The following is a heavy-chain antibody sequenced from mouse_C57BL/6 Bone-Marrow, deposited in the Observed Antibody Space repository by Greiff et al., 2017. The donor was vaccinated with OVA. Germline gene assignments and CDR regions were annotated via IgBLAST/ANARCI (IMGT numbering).Heavy chain of an antibody. Sequence: VQLQQSGPGLVQPSQSLSITCTVSGFSLTSYGVHWVRQSPGKGLEWLGVIWSGGSTDYNAAFISRLSISKDNSKSQVFFKMNSLQADDTAIYYCARNNYYDYDGFAYWGQGTLVTVSA. D-gene: IGHD2-4*01. CDR1: GFSLTSYG. V-gene: IGHV2-2*01. J-gene: IGHJ3*01. CDR2: IWSGGST. CDR3: ARNNYYDYDGFAY.